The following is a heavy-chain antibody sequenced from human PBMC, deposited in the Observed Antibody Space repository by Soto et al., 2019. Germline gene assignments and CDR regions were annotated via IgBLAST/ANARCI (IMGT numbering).Heavy chain of an antibody. Sequence: SETLSLTCAVYGGSFSGYYWSWIRQPPGKGPEWIGEINHSGSTNYNPSLKSRVTISVDTSKNQFSLKLSSVTAADTAVYYCARGGMGPYYYGSGSYYNGRRLDYWGQGTLVTVSS. CDR3: ARGGMGPYYYGSGSYYNGRRLDY. J-gene: IGHJ4*02. D-gene: IGHD3-10*01. CDR1: GGSFSGYY. CDR2: INHSGST. V-gene: IGHV4-34*01.